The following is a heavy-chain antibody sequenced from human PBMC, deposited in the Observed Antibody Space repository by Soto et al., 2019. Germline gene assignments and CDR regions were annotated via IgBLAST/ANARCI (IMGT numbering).Heavy chain of an antibody. D-gene: IGHD2-2*01. CDR2: IGGSGNDP. CDR3: AKDAIGYCISTSCYSVDY. J-gene: IGHJ4*02. V-gene: IGHV3-23*01. CDR1: GFTFSTCA. Sequence: QPGGSLRLSCAASGFTFSTCAMSWVRQAPGKGLEWVSGIGGSGNDPHYADSVKGRFTISRDNSKNTLYLQMNGLRAEDTAVYYCAKDAIGYCISTSCYSVDYWGQGTLVTVSS.